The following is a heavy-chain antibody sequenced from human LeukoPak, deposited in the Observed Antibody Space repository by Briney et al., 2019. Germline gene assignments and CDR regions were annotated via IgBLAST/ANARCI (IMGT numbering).Heavy chain of an antibody. J-gene: IGHJ4*02. V-gene: IGHV1-46*01. CDR3: ANPPTVTSFHY. Sequence: VASVKVSCKASGYTFTSYYMHCVRQAPGQGLEWMGIINPSGGSTSYAQKFQGRVTMTRDTSTSTVYMELSSLRSEDTALYYCANPPTVTSFHYWGQGTLVTVSS. D-gene: IGHD4-11*01. CDR1: GYTFTSYY. CDR2: INPSGGST.